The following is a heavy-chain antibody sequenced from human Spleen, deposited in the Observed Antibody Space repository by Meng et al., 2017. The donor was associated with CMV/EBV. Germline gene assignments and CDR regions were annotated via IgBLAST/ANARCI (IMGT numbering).Heavy chain of an antibody. V-gene: IGHV5-51*01. D-gene: IGHD5-12*01. Sequence: GGSLRLSCKGSGYSFTSYWIGWMRQMPGKGLEWMGIIYPGDSDTRYSPSFQGQVTISADKSISTAYLQWSSLKASDTAMYYCARHSSGYDSSYWYFDLWGRGTLVTVSS. CDR2: IYPGDSDT. J-gene: IGHJ2*01. CDR1: GYSFTSYW. CDR3: ARHSSGYDSSYWYFDL.